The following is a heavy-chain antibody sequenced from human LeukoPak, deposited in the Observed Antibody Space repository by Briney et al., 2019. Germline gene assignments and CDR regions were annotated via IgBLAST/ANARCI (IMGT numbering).Heavy chain of an antibody. CDR3: ARDSTSSWETAFGV. CDR2: IDSGSTFI. Sequence: GGSLRLSCVASGFTFSSDTLNWVRQAPGKGLEWVSSIDSGSTFIYYADSVRGRFTISRDNAKNSVYLQMNSLRVEDTAVYYCARDSTSSWETAFGVWGQGTMVTVSS. CDR1: GFTFSSDT. D-gene: IGHD1-26*01. J-gene: IGHJ3*01. V-gene: IGHV3-21*01.